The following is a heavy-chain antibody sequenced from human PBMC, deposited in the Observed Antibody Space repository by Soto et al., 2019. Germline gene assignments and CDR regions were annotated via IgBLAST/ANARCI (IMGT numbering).Heavy chain of an antibody. V-gene: IGHV4-31*03. D-gene: IGHD3-22*01. Sequence: QVQLQESGPGLVKPSQTLSLTCRVSGASISSGDYYWSWIRQHPGKGLEWIGYIYDSGSTYYNPSLKSRVTISVDTSKNQFSLKLSSVTAADTAVYYCASIYDSSGYYYGNNWFDPWGQGTLVTVSS. CDR1: GASISSGDYY. CDR2: IYDSGST. CDR3: ASIYDSSGYYYGNNWFDP. J-gene: IGHJ5*02.